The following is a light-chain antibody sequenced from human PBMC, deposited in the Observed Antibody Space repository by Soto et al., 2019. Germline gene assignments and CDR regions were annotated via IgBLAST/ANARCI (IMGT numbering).Light chain of an antibody. Sequence: QSVLTQSPSASASRGASVKLTCTLSSGHSSYAIAWHQQQPEKGPRYLMKLNSDGSHTKGDGIPDRFSGSSSGAERYLTISSLQSEDEGDYYCQTWGTGIVVFGGGTKVTVL. V-gene: IGLV4-69*01. CDR1: SGHSSYA. J-gene: IGLJ2*01. CDR3: QTWGTGIVV. CDR2: LNSDGSH.